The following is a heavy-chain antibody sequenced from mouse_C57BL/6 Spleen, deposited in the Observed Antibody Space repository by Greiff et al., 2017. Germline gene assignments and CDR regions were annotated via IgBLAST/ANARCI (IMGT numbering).Heavy chain of an antibody. CDR3: ARRDWGYAMDY. J-gene: IGHJ4*01. V-gene: IGHV8-12*01. CDR1: GFSLSTSGMG. Sequence: QVTLNVSGPGILQSSQTLSLTCSFSGFSLSTSGMGVSWIRQPSGKGLEWLAHIYWDDDKRYNPSLKSRLTISKDTSRNQVFLKITSVDTADTATYYCARRDWGYAMDYWGQGTSVTVSS. D-gene: IGHD4-1*01. CDR2: IYWDDDK.